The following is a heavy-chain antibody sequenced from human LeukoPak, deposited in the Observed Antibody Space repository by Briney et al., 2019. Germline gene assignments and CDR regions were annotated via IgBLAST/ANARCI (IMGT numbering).Heavy chain of an antibody. J-gene: IGHJ4*02. CDR2: IYTSGST. D-gene: IGHD5-24*01. CDR1: GGSISSGSYY. Sequence: SETLSHTCTVSGGSISSGSYYWSWIRQPAGKGLEWIGRIYTSGSTNYNPSLKSRVTISVDTSKNQFSLKLSSVTAADTAVYYCARAQRDGYNSLDYWGQGTLVSVSS. CDR3: ARAQRDGYNSLDY. V-gene: IGHV4-61*02.